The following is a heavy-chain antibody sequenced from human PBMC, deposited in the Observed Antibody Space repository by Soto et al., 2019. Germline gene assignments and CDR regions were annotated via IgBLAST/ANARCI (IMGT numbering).Heavy chain of an antibody. CDR3: ARSGAFKQWLVDY. Sequence: XETLSLTCFVSGGSISGYYWSWIRQPPGKGLEWIGQIYYSGSTNYNPSLKSRVTISLDTSKNQFSLRLSSVSAADTAVYYCARSGAFKQWLVDYWGQGTLVTVSS. V-gene: IGHV4-59*01. CDR2: IYYSGST. CDR1: GGSISGYY. J-gene: IGHJ4*02. D-gene: IGHD6-19*01.